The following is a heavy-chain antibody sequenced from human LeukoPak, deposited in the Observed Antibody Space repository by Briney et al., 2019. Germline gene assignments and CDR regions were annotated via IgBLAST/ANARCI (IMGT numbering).Heavy chain of an antibody. CDR1: GGSINSYY. Sequence: PSETLSLTCTVSGGSINSYYWSWIRQPPGRGLEWIGYIHYSGSTNYNPSLKSRVTISVDTSKNQFSLKLSSVTAADTAVYYCARDRSLGIIDYWGQGTLVTVSS. V-gene: IGHV4-59*01. CDR2: IHYSGST. D-gene: IGHD3-16*01. CDR3: ARDRSLGIIDY. J-gene: IGHJ4*02.